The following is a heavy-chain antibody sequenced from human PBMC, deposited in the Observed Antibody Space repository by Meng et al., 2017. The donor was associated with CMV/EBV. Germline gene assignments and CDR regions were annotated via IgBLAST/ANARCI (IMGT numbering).Heavy chain of an antibody. CDR1: GFTVSSNY. D-gene: IGHD2-2*02. CDR2: IYSGGST. CDR3: ARDKIFVVVPAAIHDFYYYYGMDV. Sequence: GGSLRLSCAASGFTVSSNYMSWVRQAPGKGLEWVSVIYSGGSTYYADSVKGRFTISRDNAKNSLYLQMNSLRAEDTAVYYCARDKIFVVVPAAIHDFYYYYGMDVWGQGTTVTVSS. V-gene: IGHV3-53*01. J-gene: IGHJ6*02.